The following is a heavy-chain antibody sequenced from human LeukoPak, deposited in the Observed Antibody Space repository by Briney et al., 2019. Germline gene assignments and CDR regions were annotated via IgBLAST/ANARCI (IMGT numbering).Heavy chain of an antibody. CDR1: GGSVSSNNYY. Sequence: SETLSLTCTVSGGSVSSNNYYWGWIRQPPGKGLEWIGIIYYTVDSYYNPSLKSRLSISVDTSKNQFSLKLSSVTAADTAVYYCARYKSEAVAGKQHFDYWGQGTLATASS. V-gene: IGHV4-39*07. D-gene: IGHD6-19*01. CDR3: ARYKSEAVAGKQHFDY. J-gene: IGHJ4*02. CDR2: IYYTVDS.